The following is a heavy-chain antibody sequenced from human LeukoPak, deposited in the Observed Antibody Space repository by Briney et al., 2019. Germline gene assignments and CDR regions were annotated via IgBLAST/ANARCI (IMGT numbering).Heavy chain of an antibody. D-gene: IGHD1-1*01. CDR3: ARGDDFSGDY. CDR2: IHQDGNKK. J-gene: IGHJ4*02. V-gene: IGHV3-7*04. CDR1: GFTFSTYW. Sequence: GGSLRLCCAASGFTFSTYWMSWVRQAPGKGLEWVANIHQDGNKKYYVDSVKGRFTISRDNAKHSLYLQVNSLRVEDTAVYYCARGDDFSGDYWGQGTLVTVSS.